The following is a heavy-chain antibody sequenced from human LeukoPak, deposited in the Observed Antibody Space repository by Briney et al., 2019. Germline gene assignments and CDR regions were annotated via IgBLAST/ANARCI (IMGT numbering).Heavy chain of an antibody. CDR3: ARHKPYGSGSYAPYYFDY. Sequence: SETLSLTCTVSGDSISSFYWYWIRQPPGKGLEWIGYIYNSGSTDYNPSLKSRVTISVDTSKNQFSLTLSSVTAADTAVYYCARHKPYGSGSYAPYYFDYWGQGTLVTVSS. CDR2: IYNSGST. D-gene: IGHD3-10*01. V-gene: IGHV4-59*08. J-gene: IGHJ4*02. CDR1: GDSISSFY.